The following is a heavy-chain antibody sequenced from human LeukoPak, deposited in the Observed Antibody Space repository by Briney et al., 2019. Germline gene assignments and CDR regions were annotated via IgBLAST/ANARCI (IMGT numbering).Heavy chain of an antibody. V-gene: IGHV3-11*01. Sequence: GGSLRLSRAASGFTFSDYYMSWIPQAPRKGGEGVSYICSSGRTIYNADSVKGRFTISRDNAKNSLYLQMNSLRAEDTAVYYCARDKSEAGTGYFSNFDYGGQGTLVTVSS. CDR2: ICSSGRTI. CDR3: ARDKSEAGTGYFSNFDY. CDR1: GFTFSDYY. D-gene: IGHD6-13*01. J-gene: IGHJ4*02.